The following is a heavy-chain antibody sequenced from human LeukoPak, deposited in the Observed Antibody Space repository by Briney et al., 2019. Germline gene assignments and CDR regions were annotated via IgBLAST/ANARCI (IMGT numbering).Heavy chain of an antibody. Sequence: PSETLSLTCAVHGGSFSAYYWSWIRQSPEKGLEWIGEINHSGSTNYNPSLKSRVTISVDTSKNQFSLKLSSVTAADTAVYYCARDLTGAAGFDYWGQGTLVTVSS. V-gene: IGHV4-34*01. CDR3: ARDLTGAAGFDY. J-gene: IGHJ4*02. CDR2: INHSGST. D-gene: IGHD3-9*01. CDR1: GGSFSAYY.